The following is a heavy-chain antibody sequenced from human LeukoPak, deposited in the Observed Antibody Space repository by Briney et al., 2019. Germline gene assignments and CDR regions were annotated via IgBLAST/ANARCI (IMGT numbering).Heavy chain of an antibody. J-gene: IGHJ4*02. V-gene: IGHV1-69*04. CDR3: AREIYYGSGSFFPYYFDY. CDR2: IIPILGIA. D-gene: IGHD3-10*01. CDR1: GGTLSSYA. Sequence: SVKVSCKASGGTLSSYAISWVRQAPGQGLEWMGRIIPILGIANYAQKFQGRVTITADKSTSTAYMELSSLRSEDTAVYYCAREIYYGSGSFFPYYFDYWGQGTLVTVSS.